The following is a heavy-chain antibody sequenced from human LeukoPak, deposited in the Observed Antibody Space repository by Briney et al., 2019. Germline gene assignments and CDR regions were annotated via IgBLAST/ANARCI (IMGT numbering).Heavy chain of an antibody. CDR2: IYSTGTT. CDR1: GDSITSYY. CDR3: TRDRGTDGSDQLDP. D-gene: IGHD3-10*01. J-gene: IGHJ5*02. V-gene: IGHV4-4*07. Sequence: PSETLSLTYTVSGDSITSYYWTWIRQPAGKGLEWIGRIYSTGTTTYNPSLKSRVTMSVDTSKNEFSLKLNSVTAADTAVYYCTRDRGTDGSDQLDPWGQGILVTVSS.